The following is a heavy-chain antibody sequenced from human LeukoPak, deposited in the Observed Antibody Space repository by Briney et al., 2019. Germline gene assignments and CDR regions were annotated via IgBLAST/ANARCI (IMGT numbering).Heavy chain of an antibody. CDR1: GGSFSGYY. CDR3: ARGSGYRFYYFDY. CDR2: INHSGST. D-gene: IGHD5-12*01. Sequence: SETLSLTCAVYGGSFSGYYWSWIRQSPGKGLEWIGEINHSGSTNYNPSLKSRVTISVDTSKNQFSLKLSSVTAADTAVYYCARGSGYRFYYFDYWGQGTLVTVSS. V-gene: IGHV4-34*01. J-gene: IGHJ4*02.